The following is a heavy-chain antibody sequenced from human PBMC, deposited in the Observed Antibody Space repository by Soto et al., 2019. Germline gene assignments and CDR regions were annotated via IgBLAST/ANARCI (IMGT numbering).Heavy chain of an antibody. D-gene: IGHD3-10*01. CDR3: ARGPGGFGDFSLDY. V-gene: IGHV4-4*07. Sequence: QVQLQESGPGLVKPSETLSLTCTVSGGSINSYYWSWIRQPAGKGLEWIGRICSGGSTNYNPSLKSRLTVSVDTSKNQFSLKLTSVTAADTAVYYCARGPGGFGDFSLDYWGQGTLVTVSS. CDR1: GGSINSYY. CDR2: ICSGGST. J-gene: IGHJ4*02.